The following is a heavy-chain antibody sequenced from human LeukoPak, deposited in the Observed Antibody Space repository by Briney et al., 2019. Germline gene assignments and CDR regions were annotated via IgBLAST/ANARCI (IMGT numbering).Heavy chain of an antibody. Sequence: PGGSLRLSCAASGFTFSSYGMHWVRQAPGKGLERVAFIRYDGSNKYYADSVKGRFTISRDNSKNTLYLQMNSLRAEDTAVYYCAKDPVRGGGYWFDPWGQEPWSPSPQ. J-gene: IGHJ5*02. V-gene: IGHV3-30*02. CDR1: GFTFSSYG. D-gene: IGHD3-10*01. CDR2: IRYDGSNK. CDR3: AKDPVRGGGYWFDP.